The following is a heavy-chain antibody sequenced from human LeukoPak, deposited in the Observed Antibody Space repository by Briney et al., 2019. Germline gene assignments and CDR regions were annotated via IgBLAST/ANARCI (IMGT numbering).Heavy chain of an antibody. D-gene: IGHD6-19*01. CDR3: ARDVQAVAGFSSWFDP. CDR2: ITWSGSTI. CDR1: GFTLSSYS. V-gene: IGHV3-48*01. J-gene: IGHJ5*02. Sequence: GGSLRLSCAASGFTLSSYSMNWVRQAPGKGLEWISHITWSGSTIFYADSVKGRFTISRDSAKNSLYLQMNSLRAEDTAVYYCARDVQAVAGFSSWFDPWGQGTLVTVSS.